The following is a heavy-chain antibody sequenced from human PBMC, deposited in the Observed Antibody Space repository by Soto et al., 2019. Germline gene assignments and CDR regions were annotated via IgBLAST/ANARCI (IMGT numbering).Heavy chain of an antibody. V-gene: IGHV3-30*18. J-gene: IGHJ4*02. Sequence: PGGSLRLSCAASGFTFSSYGMHWVRQAPGKGLEWVAVISYDGSNKYYADSVKGCFTISRDNSKNTLYLQMNSLRAEDTAVYYCAKDNGSEYYDFWSGYYDAQYYFDYWGQGTLVTVSS. CDR2: ISYDGSNK. D-gene: IGHD3-3*01. CDR3: AKDNGSEYYDFWSGYYDAQYYFDY. CDR1: GFTFSSYG.